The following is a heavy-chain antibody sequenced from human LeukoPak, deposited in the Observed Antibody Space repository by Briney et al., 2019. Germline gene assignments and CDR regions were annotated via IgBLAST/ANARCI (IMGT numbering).Heavy chain of an antibody. CDR2: INWNGGST. CDR1: GFTFSNYW. J-gene: IGHJ4*02. CDR3: ARDQRKEYYDILY. D-gene: IGHD3-9*01. V-gene: IGHV3-20*04. Sequence: PGGSLRLSCVVSGFTFSNYWMSWVRQAPGKGLEWVSGINWNGGSTGYADSVKGRFTISRDNAKNSLYLQMNSLRAEDTALYYCARDQRKEYYDILYWGQGTLVTVSS.